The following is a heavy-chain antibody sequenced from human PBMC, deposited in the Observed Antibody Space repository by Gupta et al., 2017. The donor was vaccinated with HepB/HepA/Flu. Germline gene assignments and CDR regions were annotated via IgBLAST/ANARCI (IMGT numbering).Heavy chain of an antibody. J-gene: IGHJ3*02. V-gene: IGHV3-23*01. CDR1: GFEVSNFS. CDR2: IKGNGGNA. CDR3: ARGTGPSLWADAFDM. Sequence: EVQLLESGGGLVQPGGSLGLSCAASGFEVSNFSMTWVRQAPGKGLDWVSGIKGNGGNANYADSVKGRFTISRDNSKNTLYLQMDSLGVEDTAVYYCARGTGPSLWADAFDMWGHGTMVTVPS. D-gene: IGHD3-10*01.